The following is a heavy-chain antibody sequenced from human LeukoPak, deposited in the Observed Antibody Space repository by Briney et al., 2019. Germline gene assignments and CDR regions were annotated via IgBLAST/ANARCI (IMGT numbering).Heavy chain of an antibody. V-gene: IGHV3-15*04. CDR3: TTDEDWNYARKDV. CDR1: GFTFNYAW. CDR2: TVSEIDGGTT. J-gene: IGHJ6*02. Sequence: GGSPRLSCAASGFTFNYAWMSWVRRVPGKGLEWVGQTVSEIDGGTTDYAAPVKGRFTISRDDSKSTLYLQMNSLKIEDTAVYYCTTDEDWNYARKDVWGQGATVIVSS. D-gene: IGHD1-7*01.